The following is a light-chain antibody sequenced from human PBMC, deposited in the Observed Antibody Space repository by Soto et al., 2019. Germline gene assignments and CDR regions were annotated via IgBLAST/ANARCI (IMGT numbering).Light chain of an antibody. Sequence: DIQMTQSPSSLSASVGDRVTITCRASQNIRSYLNWYQQKPGKAPQLLIYATSTLQTGVPSRFSARGSGTEFSLVISDLQPEDSATYYCQQGYSCRWTSGGGTKVEI. CDR1: QNIRSY. CDR2: ATS. J-gene: IGKJ1*01. CDR3: QQGYSCRWT. V-gene: IGKV1-39*01.